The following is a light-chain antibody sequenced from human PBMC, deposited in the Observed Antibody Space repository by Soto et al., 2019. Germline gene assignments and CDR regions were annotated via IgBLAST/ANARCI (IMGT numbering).Light chain of an antibody. CDR2: DAF. J-gene: IGKJ3*01. CDR1: QCVNWY. Sequence: EIVLTQSPATLSLSPGEREILSCRASQCVNWYLALYQQKPGQVPRLLIYDAFNGATGIAARFSGSGSGTDFTITISSLESEDFAVYSFQQRSSWPLTFGPGTKVDIK. V-gene: IGKV3-11*01. CDR3: QQRSSWPLT.